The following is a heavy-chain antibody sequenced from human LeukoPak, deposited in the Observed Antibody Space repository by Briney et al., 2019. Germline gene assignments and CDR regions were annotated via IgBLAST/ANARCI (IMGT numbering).Heavy chain of an antibody. Sequence: PSETLSLTCAVYGGSFSGYYLSWIRQPRGKGLEWIGVINHSGSTNYNPSLKSRVTISVDTSKNQFSLKLSSVTAADTAVYYCARGHTAMVFREYYFDYWGQGTLVTVSS. J-gene: IGHJ4*02. CDR1: GGSFSGYY. CDR3: ARGHTAMVFREYYFDY. V-gene: IGHV4-34*01. CDR2: INHSGST. D-gene: IGHD5-18*01.